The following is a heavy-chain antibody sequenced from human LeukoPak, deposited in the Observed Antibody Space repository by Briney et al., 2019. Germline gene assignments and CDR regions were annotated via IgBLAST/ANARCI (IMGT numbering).Heavy chain of an antibody. CDR1: GFTFSSYA. V-gene: IGHV3-23*01. CDR2: ISGSGGST. Sequence: GGSLRLSCAASGFTFSSYAMSWVRQAPGKGLEWVSGISGSGGSTYYADSVKGRFTISRDNSKNTLYLQMNSLRDEDTAVYYCAINNSSFRTDLDYWGQGTLVTVSS. D-gene: IGHD6-6*01. J-gene: IGHJ4*02. CDR3: AINNSSFRTDLDY.